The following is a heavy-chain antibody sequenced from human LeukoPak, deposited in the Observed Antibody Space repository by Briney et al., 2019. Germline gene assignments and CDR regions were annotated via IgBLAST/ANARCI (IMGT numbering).Heavy chain of an antibody. CDR2: IYYSGNT. J-gene: IGHJ4*02. V-gene: IGHV4-59*01. Sequence: PSETLSLTCTVSGGSISSYYWSWIRQPPGKGLEWIGYIYYSGNTDFNPSLKSRVTMSVDPSKNRFSLNLTSVTAADTAVYYCARVQYTYGRAAFDYWGQGTLVTVS. CDR3: ARVQYTYGRAAFDY. CDR1: GGSISSYY. D-gene: IGHD5-18*01.